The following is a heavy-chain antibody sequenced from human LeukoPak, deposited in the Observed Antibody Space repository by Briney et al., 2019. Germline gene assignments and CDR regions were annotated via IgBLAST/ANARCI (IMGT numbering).Heavy chain of an antibody. CDR1: GYTFTSYY. V-gene: IGHV1-2*02. J-gene: IGHJ5*02. CDR3: ARDRITMVRGVTGNWFDP. Sequence: GASVKVSCKASGYTFTSYYMHWVRQAPGQGLEWMGWINPNSGGTNYAQKFQGRVTMTRDTSISTAYMELSRLRSDDTAVYYCARDRITMVRGVTGNWFDPWGQGTLVTVSS. D-gene: IGHD3-10*01. CDR2: INPNSGGT.